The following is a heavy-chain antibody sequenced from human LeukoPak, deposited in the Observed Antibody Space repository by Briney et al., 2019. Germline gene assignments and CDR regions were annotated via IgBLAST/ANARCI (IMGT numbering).Heavy chain of an antibody. CDR3: AREIPEYYYDSSGYLDY. CDR2: ISSSSSTI. D-gene: IGHD3-22*01. Sequence: GGSLRLSCAASGFTFSSYSMNWVRQAPGKGLEWVSYISSSSSTIYYADSVKGRFTISRDNAKNSLYLQMNSLRDEDTAVYYCAREIPEYYYDSSGYLDYWGQGTLVTVSS. V-gene: IGHV3-48*02. CDR1: GFTFSSYS. J-gene: IGHJ4*02.